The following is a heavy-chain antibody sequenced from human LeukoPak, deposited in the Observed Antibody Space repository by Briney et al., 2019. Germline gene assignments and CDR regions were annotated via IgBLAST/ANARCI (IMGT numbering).Heavy chain of an antibody. Sequence: GGSLRLSCAASGFTFSSYGMHWVRQAPGKGLEWVAVISYDGSNKYYADSVKGRFTISRDNSKNTLYLQMNSLRAEDTAVYYCAREGLGFMVRGVSGGYFDYWGQGTLVTVSS. CDR3: AREGLGFMVRGVSGGYFDY. V-gene: IGHV3-33*05. J-gene: IGHJ4*02. D-gene: IGHD3-10*01. CDR2: ISYDGSNK. CDR1: GFTFSSYG.